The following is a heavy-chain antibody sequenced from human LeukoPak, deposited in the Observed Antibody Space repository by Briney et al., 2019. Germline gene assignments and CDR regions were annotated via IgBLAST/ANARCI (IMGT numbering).Heavy chain of an antibody. Sequence: GGSLRLSCAASGLTFSSYAMHWVRQAPGKGLEWVAVISYGGSNQYYADSVKGRFTISRDNSKSRLYLEMDSLRPEDTAVYYCARGREVATYYFDPWGQGTLVTVSS. J-gene: IGHJ5*02. CDR1: GLTFSSYA. CDR3: ARGREVATYYFDP. CDR2: ISYGGSNQ. D-gene: IGHD5-12*01. V-gene: IGHV3-30-3*01.